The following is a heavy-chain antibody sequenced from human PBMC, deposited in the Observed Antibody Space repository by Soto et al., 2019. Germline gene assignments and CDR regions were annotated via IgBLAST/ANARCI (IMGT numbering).Heavy chain of an antibody. CDR2: IIPIFGTA. V-gene: IGHV1-69*13. CDR1: GGTFSSYA. CDR3: ASYQGLDYYGSGRSRFDP. D-gene: IGHD3-10*01. Sequence: SVKVSCKASGGTFSSYAISWVRQAPGQGLEWMGGIIPIFGTANYAQKFRGRVTITADESTSTAYMELSSLRSEDTAVYYCASYQGLDYYGSGRSRFDPWGQGTLVTVSS. J-gene: IGHJ5*02.